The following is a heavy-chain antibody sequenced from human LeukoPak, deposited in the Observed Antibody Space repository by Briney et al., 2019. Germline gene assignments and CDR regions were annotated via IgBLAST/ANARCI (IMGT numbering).Heavy chain of an antibody. CDR3: AREVVVVPAAIHP. J-gene: IGHJ5*02. Sequence: SETLSLTCTVSGGSISSGGYYWSWIRQPPGKGLEWIGYIYHSGSTYYNPSLKSRVTISVDRSKNQFSLKLSSVTAADTAVYYCAREVVVVPAAIHPWGQGTLVTVSS. CDR2: IYHSGST. V-gene: IGHV4-30-2*01. D-gene: IGHD2-2*01. CDR1: GGSISSGGYY.